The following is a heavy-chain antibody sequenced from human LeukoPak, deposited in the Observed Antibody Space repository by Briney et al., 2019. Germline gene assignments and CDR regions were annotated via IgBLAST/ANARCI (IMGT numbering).Heavy chain of an antibody. CDR2: ISSSSSYI. V-gene: IGHV3-21*04. J-gene: IGHJ4*02. CDR3: AKDQGGGRSITIVGDTRGDFDY. D-gene: IGHD1-26*01. CDR1: GFTFSSYS. Sequence: GGSLRLSCAASGFTFSSYSMNWVRQAPGKGLEWVSSISSSSSYIYYADSVKGRFTISRDNAKNSLYLQMNSLRADDTAVYYCAKDQGGGRSITIVGDTRGDFDYWGQGTLVTVSS.